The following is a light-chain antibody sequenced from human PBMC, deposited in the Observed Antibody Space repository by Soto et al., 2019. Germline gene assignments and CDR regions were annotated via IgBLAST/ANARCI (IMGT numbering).Light chain of an antibody. J-gene: IGKJ1*01. CDR3: QQYNNWPPWL. CDR1: QSVSSN. CDR2: GAS. V-gene: IGKV3-15*01. Sequence: IGMTQSQATLSVSPGERATLSCRASQSVSSNLAWYQQKPGQTPRLLIDGASTRATGIPARCSGSGSGTEFTLTITSLQSKDFAVYFCQQYNNWPPWLFGQGTKVEI.